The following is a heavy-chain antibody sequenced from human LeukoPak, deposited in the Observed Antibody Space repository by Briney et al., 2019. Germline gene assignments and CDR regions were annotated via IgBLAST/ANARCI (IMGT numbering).Heavy chain of an antibody. CDR1: GLPIADFA. CDR3: ARAYGGNLLDH. V-gene: IGHV3-43*02. Sequence: GGSLRLSCVASGLPIADFAMHWVRQAPGKGLEWVSLISGDGVSTFYADSVKGRFSISRDNSKNSLYLEMNSLRAEDTAVYYCARAYGGNLLDHWGQGTLVTVSS. D-gene: IGHD4/OR15-4a*01. CDR2: ISGDGVST. J-gene: IGHJ4*02.